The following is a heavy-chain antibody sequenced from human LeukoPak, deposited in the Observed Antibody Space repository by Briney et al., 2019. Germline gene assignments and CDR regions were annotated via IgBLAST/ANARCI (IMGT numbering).Heavy chain of an antibody. CDR3: ARGRRCDSSGHRSLCYYFDL. J-gene: IGHJ2*01. CDR1: GFNVSSKS. V-gene: IGHV3-53*01. CDR2: FYSGGGT. Sequence: GGSLRLSRAASGFNVSSKSMSWVRQAPGKGLEWVSIFYSGGGTLYVDSVQGRFTIFRDNSKNTVYLQMDSLRAEDTAVYYCARGRRCDSSGHRSLCYYFDLWGRGTLVTVSS. D-gene: IGHD3-22*01.